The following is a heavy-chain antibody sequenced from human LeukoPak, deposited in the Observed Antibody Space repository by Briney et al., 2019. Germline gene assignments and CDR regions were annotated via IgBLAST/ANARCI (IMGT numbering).Heavy chain of an antibody. J-gene: IGHJ4*02. Sequence: TLSLTCGVYGGSFSGSYWSWIRQPPGKALEWLTHIEWDDDKYYSTSLKTRLTISKDTSKNQVVLIMTNMDPVDTATYYCARIRGYDYVWGSYRSYYFDYWGQGTLVTVSS. D-gene: IGHD3-16*02. V-gene: IGHV2-70*01. CDR2: IEWDDDK. CDR1: GGSFSGSY. CDR3: ARIRGYDYVWGSYRSYYFDY.